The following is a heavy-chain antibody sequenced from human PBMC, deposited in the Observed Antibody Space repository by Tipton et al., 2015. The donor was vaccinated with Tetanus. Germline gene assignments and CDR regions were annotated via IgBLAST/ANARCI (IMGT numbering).Heavy chain of an antibody. Sequence: TLSLTCTVSGDSISSSSYYWGWIRQPPGKGLEWIGSFYYSGSTYYNPSLKSRVTISVDTSKNQFSLKLRPVTAADTAVYYCARATMVRGVLYIDVWGQGTTVTVSS. J-gene: IGHJ6*02. CDR1: GDSISSSSYY. CDR3: ARATMVRGVLYIDV. D-gene: IGHD3-10*01. CDR2: FYYSGST. V-gene: IGHV4-39*01.